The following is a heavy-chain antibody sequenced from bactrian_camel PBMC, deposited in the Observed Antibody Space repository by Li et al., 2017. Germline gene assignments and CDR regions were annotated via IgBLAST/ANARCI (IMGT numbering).Heavy chain of an antibody. J-gene: IGHJ4*01. D-gene: IGHD3*01. V-gene: IGHV3-2*01. CDR2: ISSEGSMT. Sequence: SGGGLVQPGGSLRLSCAASGFTFSSYYMNWVRQTPGKGLEWVSSISSEGSMTWYADSVKGRFTVSRDNGKNSVFLQMNSLKPEDTAMYYCAAGDGWTYNPMPAEPALRLPRAFHSWGQGTQVTVS. CDR1: GFTFSSYY. CDR3: AAGDGWTYNPMPAEPALRLPRAFHS.